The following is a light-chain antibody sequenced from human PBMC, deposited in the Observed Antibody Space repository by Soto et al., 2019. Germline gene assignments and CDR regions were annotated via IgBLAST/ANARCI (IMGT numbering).Light chain of an antibody. CDR1: GSDVGGYNY. CDR2: DVS. J-gene: IGLJ2*01. Sequence: QSALTQPPSASGSPEQSVTISCTGTGSDVGGYNYVSWYQQHPGKTPKLVIFDVSRRPSGVPDRFSGSKSGNTASLTVSGLQAEDEADYYCGSFAASNNLLFGRGTQLTVL. CDR3: GSFAASNNLL. V-gene: IGLV2-8*01.